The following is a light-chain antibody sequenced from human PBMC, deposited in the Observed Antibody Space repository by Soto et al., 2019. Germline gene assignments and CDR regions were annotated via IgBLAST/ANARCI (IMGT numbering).Light chain of an antibody. CDR2: EVS. CDR1: SSDIGSNNY. J-gene: IGLJ2*01. V-gene: IGLV2-14*01. Sequence: QSALTQPASVSGSPGQSITISCTGTSSDIGSNNYVSWCQQRPGKAPTLIIYEVSNRPSGVSNQFSGSKSGNTASLTISGLLPEDEAEYYCSSYTPTARLFGAGTKLTVL. CDR3: SSYTPTARL.